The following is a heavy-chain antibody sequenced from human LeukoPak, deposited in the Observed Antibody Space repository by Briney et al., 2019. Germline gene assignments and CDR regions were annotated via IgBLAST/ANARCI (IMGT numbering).Heavy chain of an antibody. CDR1: GYSISSGYY. J-gene: IGHJ5*02. CDR2: IYHSGST. Sequence: SETLSLTCTVSGYSISSGYYWGWIRQPPGKGLEWIGSIYHSGSTYYNPSLKSRVTISVDTSKNQFSLKLSSVTAADTAVYYCARDLADYDILTGYYLDNWFDPWGQGTLVTVSS. D-gene: IGHD3-9*01. V-gene: IGHV4-38-2*02. CDR3: ARDLADYDILTGYYLDNWFDP.